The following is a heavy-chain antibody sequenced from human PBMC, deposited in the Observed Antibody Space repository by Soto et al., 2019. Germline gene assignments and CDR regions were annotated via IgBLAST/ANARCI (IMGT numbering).Heavy chain of an antibody. CDR3: ARHGFGPLPGLVDV. CDR2: INYDGYS. V-gene: IGHV4-59*08. Sequence: QVQLQESGPGLVKPSETLSLTCTVSGGSITNYYCSWFRQPPGKGLEWIGYINYDGYSAYNLSLKRRVTRSMDASKTQFSLMLESVTATDPAVYYCARHGFGPLPGLVDVWGPGTTVIVSS. CDR1: GGSITNYY. D-gene: IGHD3-10*01. J-gene: IGHJ6*02.